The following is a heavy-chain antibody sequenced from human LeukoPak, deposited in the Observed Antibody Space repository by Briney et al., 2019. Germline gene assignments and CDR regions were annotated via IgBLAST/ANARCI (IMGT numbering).Heavy chain of an antibody. J-gene: IGHJ3*02. CDR2: ISGSGGST. CDR3: AGGELPGDAFDI. CDR1: GFTLDDYG. Sequence: GGSLRLSCAASGFTLDDYGMSWVRQAPGKGLEWVSAISGSGGSTYYADSVKGRFTISRDNSKNTLYLQMNSLRAEDTAVYYCAGGELPGDAFDIWGQGTMVTVSS. D-gene: IGHD1-26*01. V-gene: IGHV3-23*01.